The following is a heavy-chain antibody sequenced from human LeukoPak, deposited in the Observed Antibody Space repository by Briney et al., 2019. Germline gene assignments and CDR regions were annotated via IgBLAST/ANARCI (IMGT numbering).Heavy chain of an antibody. D-gene: IGHD2-2*01. J-gene: IGHJ3*02. Sequence: PGGSLRLSCAASGFTLSSYTMNWVRQAPGKGLEWVSYISSSSSTIYYADSVKGRFTISRDNAKNSLYLQMNSLRAEDTAVYYCARASYQRLDAFYIWGQGTMVTVSS. CDR3: ARASYQRLDAFYI. CDR1: GFTLSSYT. V-gene: IGHV3-48*04. CDR2: ISSSSSTI.